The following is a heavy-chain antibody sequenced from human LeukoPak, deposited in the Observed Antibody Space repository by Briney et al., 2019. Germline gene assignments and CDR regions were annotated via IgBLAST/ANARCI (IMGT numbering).Heavy chain of an antibody. J-gene: IGHJ3*02. V-gene: IGHV4-59*08. CDR2: IYYSGIT. CDR1: GGSITSFY. Sequence: SETLSLTCTVSGGSITSFYWSWVRQPPGKGLEWIGYIYYSGITHYNPSLKSRVTISVDTSKNQFSLKLDSVTEIDTALYYCARNQAVAANRGAFDIWGQGTMATVSS. CDR3: ARNQAVAANRGAFDI. D-gene: IGHD6-19*01.